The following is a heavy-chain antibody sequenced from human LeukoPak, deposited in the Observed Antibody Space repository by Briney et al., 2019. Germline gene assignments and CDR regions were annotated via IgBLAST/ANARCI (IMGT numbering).Heavy chain of an antibody. CDR1: GFTFSSYS. D-gene: IGHD3-9*01. J-gene: IGHJ4*02. Sequence: GGSLRLSCAASGFTFSSYSMNWVRQAPGKGLEWVSSISSSSSYIYYADSAKGRFTISRDNAKNSLYLQMNSLRAEDTAVYYCARDTLRQSYYDILTGGDFDYWGQGTLVTVSS. CDR2: ISSSSSYI. V-gene: IGHV3-21*01. CDR3: ARDTLRQSYYDILTGGDFDY.